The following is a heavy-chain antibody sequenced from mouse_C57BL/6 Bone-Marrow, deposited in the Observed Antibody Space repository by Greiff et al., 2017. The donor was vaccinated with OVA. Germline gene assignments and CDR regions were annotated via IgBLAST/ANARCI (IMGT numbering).Heavy chain of an antibody. J-gene: IGHJ4*01. Sequence: VQLQQPGTELVKPGASVKLSPNPSVYTFTSYWMHWVKQRPGQGLEWIGNINPSNGGTNYNEKFKSKATLTVDKSSSTAYMQLSSLTSEDSAVYYCARKDSSGPYYYAMDYWGQGTSVTVSS. V-gene: IGHV1-53*01. CDR2: INPSNGGT. CDR1: VYTFTSYW. CDR3: ARKDSSGPYYYAMDY. D-gene: IGHD3-2*02.